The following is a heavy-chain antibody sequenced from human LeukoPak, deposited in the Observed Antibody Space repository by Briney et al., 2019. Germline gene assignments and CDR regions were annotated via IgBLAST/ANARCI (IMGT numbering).Heavy chain of an antibody. CDR1: GYTFTSYY. J-gene: IGHJ4*02. Sequence: GASVKVSCKASGYTFTSYYMHWVRQAPGQGLEWMGIINPSGGSTSYAQKFQGRVTMTRDTSTSTVYMELSSLRSEDTAVSYCARAASVRLRSSGTYDYWGQGTLVTVSS. CDR2: INPSGGST. V-gene: IGHV1-46*01. D-gene: IGHD5-12*01. CDR3: ARAASVRLRSSGTYDY.